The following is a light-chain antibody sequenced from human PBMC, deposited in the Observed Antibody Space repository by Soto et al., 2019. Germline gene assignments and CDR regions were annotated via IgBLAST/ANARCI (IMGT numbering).Light chain of an antibody. CDR1: QSVSSSY. Sequence: EIVLTQSPGTLSLSPGERATLSCRASQSVSSSYLAWYQQKPGQAPRLLIYGASSRATGIPDRFSGSGSGTDFTLTISRLEPEEFAVYYCQQYGSSLLMYTFGQGTKLEIK. CDR3: QQYGSSLLMYT. V-gene: IGKV3-20*01. J-gene: IGKJ2*01. CDR2: GAS.